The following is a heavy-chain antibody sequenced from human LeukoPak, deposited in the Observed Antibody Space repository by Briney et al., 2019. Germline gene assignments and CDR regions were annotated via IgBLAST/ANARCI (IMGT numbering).Heavy chain of an antibody. CDR1: GGSISSGDYY. Sequence: SQTLSLTCTVSGGSISSGDYYWSWIRQPPGKGLEWIGYIYYSGSTYYNPSLKSRVTISVYTSKNQFSLKLSSVTAADTAVYYCASLYCSSTSCYDYWGQGTLVTVSS. D-gene: IGHD2-2*01. CDR2: IYYSGST. CDR3: ASLYCSSTSCYDY. J-gene: IGHJ4*02. V-gene: IGHV4-30-4*01.